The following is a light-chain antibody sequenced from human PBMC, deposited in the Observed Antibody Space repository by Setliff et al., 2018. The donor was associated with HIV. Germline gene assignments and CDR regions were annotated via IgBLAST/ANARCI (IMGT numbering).Light chain of an antibody. CDR3: AAWDDGLTACYV. CDR1: SSNIGSNT. CDR2: SNN. J-gene: IGLJ1*01. V-gene: IGLV1-44*01. Sequence: QSVLTQPPSASATPGQRVTISCSGSSSNIGSNTVNWYQQVPGTAPKLLIYSNNQRPSGVPDRFSGSKSGTSASLAISGLQSGDEADYYCAAWDDGLTACYVFGTGTKVTVL.